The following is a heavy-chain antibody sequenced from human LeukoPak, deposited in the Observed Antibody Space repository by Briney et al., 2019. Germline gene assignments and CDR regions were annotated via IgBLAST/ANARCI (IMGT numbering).Heavy chain of an antibody. V-gene: IGHV1-3*01. CDR1: GYTFTSYA. J-gene: IGHJ4*02. CDR3: ARVGAAAGPYYFDY. D-gene: IGHD6-13*01. CDR2: INAGNGNT. Sequence: ASVKVSCKASGYTFTSYAMHWVRQAPGQRPEWMGWINAGNGNTKYSQKFQGRVTITRDTSASTAYMELSSLRSEDTTVYYCARVGAAAGPYYFDYWGQGTLVTVSS.